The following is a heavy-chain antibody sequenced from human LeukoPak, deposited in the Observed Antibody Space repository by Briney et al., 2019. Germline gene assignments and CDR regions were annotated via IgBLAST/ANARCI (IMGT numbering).Heavy chain of an antibody. V-gene: IGHV3-9*01. Sequence: GGSLRLSCAASGFTFDDYAMHWVRQAPGKGLEWVSGISWNSGSIGYADSVKGRFTISRDNSKNTLYLQMNSLRAEDTAVYYCAKDRLLDNYYGMDVWGQGTTVTVSS. J-gene: IGHJ6*02. CDR1: GFTFDDYA. CDR3: AKDRLLDNYYGMDV. CDR2: ISWNSGSI. D-gene: IGHD2-15*01.